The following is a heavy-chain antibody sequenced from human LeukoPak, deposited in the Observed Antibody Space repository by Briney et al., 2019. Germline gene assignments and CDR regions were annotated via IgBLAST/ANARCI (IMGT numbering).Heavy chain of an antibody. CDR1: GFTFSSYS. Sequence: GGSLRLSCAASGFTFSSYSMNWVRQAPGKGLEWVSCISSSSSYIYYADSVKGRFTISRDNAKNSLYLQMNSLRAEDTAVYYCARDVSETSTAMVAGPLFDYWGQGTLVTVSS. V-gene: IGHV3-21*01. J-gene: IGHJ4*02. CDR2: ISSSSSYI. CDR3: ARDVSETSTAMVAGPLFDY. D-gene: IGHD5-18*01.